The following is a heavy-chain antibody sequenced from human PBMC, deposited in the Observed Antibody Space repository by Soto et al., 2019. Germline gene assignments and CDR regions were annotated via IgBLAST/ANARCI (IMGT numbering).Heavy chain of an antibody. Sequence: PGESLKISCKGSGYTFAAYWIGWVRQLPGKGLEWMGIIYPGDSETKYSPSFQGHVTMSADTSLNTAYLQWTSLKASDTAIYFCARVTGEYSGQDYMPNWFGPWGQGTLVTVSS. CDR1: GYTFAAYW. V-gene: IGHV5-51*01. CDR3: ARVTGEYSGQDYMPNWFGP. CDR2: IYPGDSET. J-gene: IGHJ5*02. D-gene: IGHD5-12*01.